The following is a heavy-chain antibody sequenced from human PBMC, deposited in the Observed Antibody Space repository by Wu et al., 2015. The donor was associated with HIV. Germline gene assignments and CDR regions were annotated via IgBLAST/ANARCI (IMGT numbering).Heavy chain of an antibody. CDR1: GYTFPDYD. V-gene: IGHV1-8*01. J-gene: IGHJ4*02. D-gene: IGHD6-13*01. CDR2: MNPNSGNT. CDR3: ARGFIAAAGTPPIHFDY. Sequence: QVQLVQSGTEVKKPGTSVKVSCKASGYTFPDYDINWVRQATGQGLEWMGWMNPNSGNTGYARKFQGRLTMTTNTSISTAFMELRSLRSEDTAIYFCARGFIAAAGTPPIHFDYWGPGTVVTASS.